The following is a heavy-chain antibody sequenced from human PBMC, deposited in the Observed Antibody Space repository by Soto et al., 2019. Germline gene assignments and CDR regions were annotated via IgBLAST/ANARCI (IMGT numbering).Heavy chain of an antibody. CDR3: ARELADFTEVSGSYFDY. J-gene: IGHJ4*02. CDR1: GYTFASYG. Sequence: QVQLVQSGAEVKKPGASMKVSCKASGYTFASYGISWVRQAPGQGLEWMGWISSYNGNTNYAQSLQGRVTMTTDTSTSTAYMERRSLRSYDTAVYYCARELADFTEVSGSYFDYWGQGTLVTVSS. CDR2: ISSYNGNT. V-gene: IGHV1-18*01. D-gene: IGHD6-19*01.